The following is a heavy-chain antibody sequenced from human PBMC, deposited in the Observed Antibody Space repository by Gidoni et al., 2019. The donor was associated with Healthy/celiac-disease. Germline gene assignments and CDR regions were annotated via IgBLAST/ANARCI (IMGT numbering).Heavy chain of an antibody. V-gene: IGHV4-39*01. CDR1: GGSISSSSSH. J-gene: IGHJ6*02. CDR3: ARHARITIFGVVTPGNYGMDV. CDR2: IYYSRST. Sequence: LHLQESAPGLVKPSATLSLPCPVPGGSISSSSSHWGWIRQPPGKGLEWIESIYYSRSTYYNPSPKSRVTISVDTSKNQFSLKLSSVTAADTAVYYCARHARITIFGVVTPGNYGMDVWGQGTTVTVSS. D-gene: IGHD3-3*01.